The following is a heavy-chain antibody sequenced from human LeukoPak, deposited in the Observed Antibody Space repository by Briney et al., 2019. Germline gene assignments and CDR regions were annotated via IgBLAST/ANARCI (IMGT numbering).Heavy chain of an antibody. Sequence: GGSLRLSCAASGFTVISYWMYWVRQAPGKGLVWVSRINSDGSSTSYADSVKGRFTMSRDNAKNTLYQQMNSLRAEDTAVYYCARDSGYSYVDYWGQGTLVTVSS. V-gene: IGHV3-74*01. J-gene: IGHJ4*02. D-gene: IGHD5-18*01. CDR1: GFTVISYW. CDR3: ARDSGYSYVDY. CDR2: INSDGSST.